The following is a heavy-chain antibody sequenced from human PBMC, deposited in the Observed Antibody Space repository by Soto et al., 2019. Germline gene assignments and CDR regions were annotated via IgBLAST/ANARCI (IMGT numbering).Heavy chain of an antibody. CDR2: ISGSGVST. CDR1: GFTFSSYA. J-gene: IGHJ4*02. Sequence: EVQLLESGGGWVQPGGSLRLSCAASGFTFSSYAMNWVRQAPGKGLEWVSGISGSGVSTYYADSAKGRFTISRDNSKNPLYLPVNRLRVEETAGYYCGQKKWAAHNTCFDYWGQGTLVTVSS. CDR3: GQKKWAAHNTCFDY. D-gene: IGHD2-2*02. V-gene: IGHV3-23*01.